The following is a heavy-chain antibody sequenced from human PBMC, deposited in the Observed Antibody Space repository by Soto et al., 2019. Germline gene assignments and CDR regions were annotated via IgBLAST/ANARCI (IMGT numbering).Heavy chain of an antibody. Sequence: LSLTCTVSGGSISSYYWSWIRQPPGKGPEWIGYIYYSGSTNYNPSLKSRVTISVDTSKNQFSLKLSSVTAADTAVYYCARGSGSYYKGAPDYWGQGTLVTVSS. J-gene: IGHJ4*02. D-gene: IGHD3-10*01. CDR1: GGSISSYY. CDR3: ARGSGSYYKGAPDY. V-gene: IGHV4-59*01. CDR2: IYYSGST.